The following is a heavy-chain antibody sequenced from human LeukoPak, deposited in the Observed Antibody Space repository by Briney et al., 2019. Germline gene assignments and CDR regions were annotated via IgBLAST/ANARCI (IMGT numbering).Heavy chain of an antibody. CDR3: ARQQLPEGWFDP. CDR1: GGSISSYY. CDR2: IYTSGST. Sequence: SETLSVTCTVSGGSISSYYWSWIRQPLGKGLEWIGYIYTSGSTNYNPSLKSRVTISVDTSKNQFSLKLSSVTAADTAVYYCARQQLPEGWFDPWGQGTLVTVSS. V-gene: IGHV4-4*09. J-gene: IGHJ5*02. D-gene: IGHD2-2*01.